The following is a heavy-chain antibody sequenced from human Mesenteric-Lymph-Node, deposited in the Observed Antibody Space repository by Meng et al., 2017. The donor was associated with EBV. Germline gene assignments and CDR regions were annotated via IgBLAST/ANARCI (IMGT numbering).Heavy chain of an antibody. Sequence: TCKEAVPTLVKPTHPLTLPCPFSVFSLSTSGVGVGWIRQPPGQALEWLALISWNDDKRYSPSLNSRLTITKDTSKNQVVLTMTNMDPVDTGTYYCAYLLYAIIRSWGQGNLVTVSS. V-gene: IGHV2-5*01. CDR2: ISWNDDK. D-gene: IGHD5/OR15-5a*01. CDR3: AYLLYAIIRS. CDR1: VFSLSTSGVG. J-gene: IGHJ5*02.